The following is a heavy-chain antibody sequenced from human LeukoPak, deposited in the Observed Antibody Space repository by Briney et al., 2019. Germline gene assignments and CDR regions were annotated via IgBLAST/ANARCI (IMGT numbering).Heavy chain of an antibody. J-gene: IGHJ5*02. CDR3: ARHVGFITMVRGVINNNWFDP. V-gene: IGHV4-39*01. CDR1: GGSISSSPYY. CDR2: IYYSGSP. D-gene: IGHD3-10*01. Sequence: SETLSLTCTVSGGSISSSPYYWAWIRQPPGKGLEWIGNIYYSGSPYYNPSLKSRVTISVDTSKKQFSLKLSSVTAADTAVYYCARHVGFITMVRGVINNNWFDPWGQGTLVTVSS.